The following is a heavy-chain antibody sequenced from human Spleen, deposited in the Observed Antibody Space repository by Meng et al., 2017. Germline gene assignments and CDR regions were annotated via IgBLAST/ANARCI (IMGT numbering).Heavy chain of an antibody. CDR3: ATRGNPYLNC. J-gene: IGHJ4*02. V-gene: IGHV1-18*01. CDR2: INVYNGKT. Sequence: RVQSGADVKKPGASGKCLWDASGYTLSSEGFSWVRQAPGQGLEWLGWINVYNGKTDYALKFQDRVTMTKDTFTNTAYMELRSLRSDDTAVYYCATRGNPYLNCWGQGTLVTVSS. CDR1: GYTLSSEG.